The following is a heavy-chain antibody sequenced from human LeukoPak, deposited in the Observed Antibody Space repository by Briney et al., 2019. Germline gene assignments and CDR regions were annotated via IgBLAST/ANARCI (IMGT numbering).Heavy chain of an antibody. CDR1: GFTFSNAW. Sequence: PGGSLRLSCAASGFTFSNAWMTWVRQTPGKGLEWVGRIKSKTDGGTTDYVAHVRGRFTISKDESKNTMYLQMNSLKTADTAVYFCTASRDYYDSSGFDYGGQGTLVTVSS. V-gene: IGHV3-15*01. CDR3: TASRDYYDSSGFDY. CDR2: IKSKTDGGTT. J-gene: IGHJ4*02. D-gene: IGHD3-22*01.